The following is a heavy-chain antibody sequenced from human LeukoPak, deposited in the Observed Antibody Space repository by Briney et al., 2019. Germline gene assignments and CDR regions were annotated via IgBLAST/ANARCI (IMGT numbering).Heavy chain of an antibody. CDR3: ARQAIGGATKSNFDY. CDR1: GYTFSNFW. V-gene: IGHV5-51*01. Sequence: GESLKISCQGSGYTFSNFWIAWVRQMPGKGLEWMGIIYPGDSDTRYRPSFQGQVTISADKSLNAAYLQWSGLKASDTAMYYCARQAIGGATKSNFDYWGQGTPVTVSS. D-gene: IGHD1-26*01. CDR2: IYPGDSDT. J-gene: IGHJ4*02.